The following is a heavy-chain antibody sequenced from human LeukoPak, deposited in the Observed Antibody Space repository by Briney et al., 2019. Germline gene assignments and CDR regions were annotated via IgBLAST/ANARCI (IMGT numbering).Heavy chain of an antibody. Sequence: ASVKVSCKASGYTFTGYYMHWVRQAPGQGLEWMGRINPNSGGTNYAQKFQGRVTMTRDTSISTAYMELSRLRSDDTAVYYCARAVAAVAGTSGYYFDYWGQGTLVTVSS. CDR3: ARAVAAVAGTSGYYFDY. J-gene: IGHJ4*02. CDR2: INPNSGGT. V-gene: IGHV1-2*06. D-gene: IGHD6-19*01. CDR1: GYTFTGYY.